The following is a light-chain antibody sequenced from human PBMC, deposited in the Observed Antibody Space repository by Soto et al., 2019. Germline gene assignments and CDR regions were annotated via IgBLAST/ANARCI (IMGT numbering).Light chain of an antibody. CDR2: GAS. Sequence: EIVLTQSPGTLSLSPGERDTLSCRASQSVSSSYLAWYQQKPGQAPRLLIYGASSRATGIPDRFSGSGSGTDFTLTIIRVEPEDFAVYYCQQYGSSPNTFGQGTRLEI. CDR1: QSVSSSY. V-gene: IGKV3-20*01. J-gene: IGKJ5*01. CDR3: QQYGSSPNT.